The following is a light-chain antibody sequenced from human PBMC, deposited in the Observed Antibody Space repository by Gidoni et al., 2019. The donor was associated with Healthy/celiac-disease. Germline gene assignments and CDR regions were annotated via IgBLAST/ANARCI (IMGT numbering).Light chain of an antibody. CDR2: GAS. J-gene: IGKJ2*01. Sequence: ELVLTQSPGTLPLSPGERATLSCRASQSVSSSYLAWYQQKPGQAPRLLIYGASSRATGIPDRFSGSGSGTDFTLTISRLEPEDFAVYYCQQYGSSPYTFXXXTKLEIK. CDR1: QSVSSSY. CDR3: QQYGSSPYT. V-gene: IGKV3-20*01.